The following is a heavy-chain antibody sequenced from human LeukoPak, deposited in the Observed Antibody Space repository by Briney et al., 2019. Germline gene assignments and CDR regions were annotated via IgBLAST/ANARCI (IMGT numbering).Heavy chain of an antibody. CDR2: ISSSSTYI. J-gene: IGHJ4*02. V-gene: IGHV3-21*01. Sequence: PGGSLRLSCAASGFTFSSYTMSWVRQAPGQGLEWVSSISSSSTYISYAGSVKGRFTISRDNAKNSLYLQMNSLRAEDTAVYYCARDGVDIVAPIRGQSNYFDYWGQGTLVTVSS. CDR1: GFTFSSYT. CDR3: ARDGVDIVAPIRGQSNYFDY. D-gene: IGHD5-12*01.